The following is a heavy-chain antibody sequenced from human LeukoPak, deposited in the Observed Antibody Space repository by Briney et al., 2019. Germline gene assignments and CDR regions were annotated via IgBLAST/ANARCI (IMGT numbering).Heavy chain of an antibody. Sequence: PGGSLRLSCAASGFTLSSYSMNWVRQAPGKGLEWVSYISSSSSTIYYADSVKGRFTISRDNAKNSLYLQMNSLRAEDTAVYYCARDKFIRDGYNYPPLDYWGQGTLVTVSS. J-gene: IGHJ4*02. D-gene: IGHD5-24*01. CDR1: GFTLSSYS. CDR2: ISSSSSTI. CDR3: ARDKFIRDGYNYPPLDY. V-gene: IGHV3-48*01.